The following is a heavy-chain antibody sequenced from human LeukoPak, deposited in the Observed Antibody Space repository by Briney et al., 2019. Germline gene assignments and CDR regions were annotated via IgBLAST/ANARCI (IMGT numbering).Heavy chain of an antibody. CDR1: GFTFSSYW. CDR2: IKQDGSEK. D-gene: IGHD4-17*01. Sequence: GGSLRLSCAASGFTFSSYWMSWVRQAPGKGLEWVANIKQDGSEKYYVDSVKGRFTISRDNAKNSLYLQMNSLRAEDTAVYYCAKDTVRGYNWFDPWGQGTLLSVS. J-gene: IGHJ5*02. V-gene: IGHV3-7*01. CDR3: AKDTVRGYNWFDP.